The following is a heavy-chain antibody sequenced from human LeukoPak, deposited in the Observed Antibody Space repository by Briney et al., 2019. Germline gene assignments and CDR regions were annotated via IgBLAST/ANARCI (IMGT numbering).Heavy chain of an antibody. CDR1: GYTFTSYY. J-gene: IGHJ4*02. CDR2: INPSGAST. CDR3: ARGRTTDYYDSSGFSPRDY. V-gene: IGHV1-46*01. Sequence: GASVKVSCKASGYTFTSYYIHWVRQAPGQGLEWMGIINPSGASTGYAQNLQGRLTMTRDMSTSTVYMELSSLRSEDTAVYFCARGRTTDYYDSSGFSPRDYWGQGTLVTVSA. D-gene: IGHD3-22*01.